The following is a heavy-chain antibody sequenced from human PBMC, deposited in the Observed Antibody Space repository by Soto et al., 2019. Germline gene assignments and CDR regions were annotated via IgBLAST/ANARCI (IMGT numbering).Heavy chain of an antibody. D-gene: IGHD2-15*01. J-gene: IGHJ3*02. Sequence: SLRLSCTASGFTFGDYAMSWFRQAPGKGLEWVGFIRSKAYGGTTEYAASVKGRFTISRDDSKSIAYLQMNSLKTEDTAVYYCTRAQIPIRYCSGGSCYSEDAFDIWGQGTMVTVSS. CDR2: IRSKAYGGTT. V-gene: IGHV3-49*03. CDR1: GFTFGDYA. CDR3: TRAQIPIRYCSGGSCYSEDAFDI.